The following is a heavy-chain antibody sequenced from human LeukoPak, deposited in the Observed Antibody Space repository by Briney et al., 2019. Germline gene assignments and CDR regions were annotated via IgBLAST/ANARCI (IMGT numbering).Heavy chain of an antibody. J-gene: IGHJ4*02. D-gene: IGHD2-15*01. CDR1: GFSLRTYA. Sequence: GQSLRLSCAASGFSLRTYATNWVRQVPGKGLEWVSSIGGSDDTTYYADSVKGRFTISSDFSTNTVSLQMNSLRAEDTAVYFCAKGLVVNDNYFDNWGQGTLVTVSS. CDR3: AKGLVVNDNYFDN. V-gene: IGHV3-23*01. CDR2: IGGSDDTT.